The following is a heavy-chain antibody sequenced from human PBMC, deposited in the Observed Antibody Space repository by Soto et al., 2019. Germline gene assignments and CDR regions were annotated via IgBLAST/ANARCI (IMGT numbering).Heavy chain of an antibody. CDR2: ISYDGSNK. D-gene: IGHD6-19*01. CDR3: ARTHSSGWYTAFYFDY. J-gene: IGHJ4*02. Sequence: GGSLRLSCAASGFTFSSYAMHWVRQAPGKGLEWVAVISYDGSNKYYADSVKGRFTISRDNSKNTLYLQMNSLRAEDTAVYYCARTHSSGWYTAFYFDYWGQGTLVTGSS. CDR1: GFTFSSYA. V-gene: IGHV3-30-3*01.